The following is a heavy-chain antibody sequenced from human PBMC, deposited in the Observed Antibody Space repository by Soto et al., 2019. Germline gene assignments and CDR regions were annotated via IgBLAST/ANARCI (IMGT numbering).Heavy chain of an antibody. CDR3: ARRSSSSLGSLFDP. Sequence: PSETLSLTCAVYGGSFSGYYWTWIRQSPGKGLEWIGEINHSGSTNHNASLKSRATISVDTSKNQFSLKLSSVTPTDTAVYYCARRSSSSLGSLFDPWGRGILVTVSS. D-gene: IGHD6-6*01. V-gene: IGHV4-34*04. CDR2: INHSGST. CDR1: GGSFSGYY. J-gene: IGHJ5*02.